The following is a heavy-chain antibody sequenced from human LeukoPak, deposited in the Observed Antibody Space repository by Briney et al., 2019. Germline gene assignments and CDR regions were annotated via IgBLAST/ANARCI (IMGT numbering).Heavy chain of an antibody. Sequence: GGSLRLSCAASGFTFSSYSMNWVRQAPGKGLEWVSYISSSSSTIYYADPVKGRFTISRDNAKNSLYLQMSSLRDEDTAVYYCASHQGPQWFDPWGQGTLVTVSS. CDR2: ISSSSSTI. CDR1: GFTFSSYS. J-gene: IGHJ5*02. D-gene: IGHD2-2*01. V-gene: IGHV3-48*02. CDR3: ASHQGPQWFDP.